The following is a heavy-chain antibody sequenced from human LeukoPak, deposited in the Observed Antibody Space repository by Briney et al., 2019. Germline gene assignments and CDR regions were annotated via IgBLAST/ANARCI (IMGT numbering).Heavy chain of an antibody. CDR1: GFTFSTYS. D-gene: IGHD6-13*01. V-gene: IGHV3-48*04. CDR3: ARGAAAGEFDY. Sequence: GGSLRLSCAASGFTFSTYSMNWIRQAPGKGLEWVSYISSSGSTIYYADSVKGRFTISRDNAKNSLYLQMNSLRAEDTAVYYCARGAAAGEFDYWGQGTLVTVSS. J-gene: IGHJ4*02. CDR2: ISSSGSTI.